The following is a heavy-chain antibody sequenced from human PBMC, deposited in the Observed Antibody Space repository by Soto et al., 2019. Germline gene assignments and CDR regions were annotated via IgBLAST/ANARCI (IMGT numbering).Heavy chain of an antibody. J-gene: IGHJ4*02. D-gene: IGHD3-10*01. CDR1: GGTLDTYT. CDR3: AGVRLDYFDS. Sequence: QVQLVQSGAEVKKPGSSVKVSCKTSGGTLDTYTFSWVRQAPGQGLEWVGRFIPILGLTNYAQKFQGRLTFTADKSTSTAYMELSGLTSEDTAVYYCAGVRLDYFDSWGQGTLVTVSS. CDR2: FIPILGLT. V-gene: IGHV1-69*02.